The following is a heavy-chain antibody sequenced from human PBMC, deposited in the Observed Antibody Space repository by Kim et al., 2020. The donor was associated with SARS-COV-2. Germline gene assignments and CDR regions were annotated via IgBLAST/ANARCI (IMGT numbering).Heavy chain of an antibody. CDR3: ARGGRWAWELFDY. Sequence: GGSLRLSCAASGFTFSSYSMNWVRQAPGKGLEWVSSISSSSSYIYYADSVKGRFTISRDNAKNSLYLQMNSLRAEDTAVYYCARGGRWAWELFDYWGQGTLVTVSS. J-gene: IGHJ4*02. CDR1: GFTFSSYS. CDR2: ISSSSSYI. D-gene: IGHD1-26*01. V-gene: IGHV3-21*01.